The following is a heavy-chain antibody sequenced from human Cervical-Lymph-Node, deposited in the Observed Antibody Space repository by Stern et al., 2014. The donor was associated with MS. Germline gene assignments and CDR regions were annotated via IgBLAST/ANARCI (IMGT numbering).Heavy chain of an antibody. CDR2: ISWNSGSI. CDR3: AKGRGSYYTSFDY. D-gene: IGHD1-26*01. Sequence: MQLVQSGGGLVQPGRSLRLSCAASGFTFDDYAMHWVRQAPGKGLEWVSGISWNSGSIGYADSVKGRFTISRDNAKNSLYLQMNSLRAEDTALYYCAKGRGSYYTSFDYWGQGTLVTVSS. J-gene: IGHJ4*02. V-gene: IGHV3-9*01. CDR1: GFTFDDYA.